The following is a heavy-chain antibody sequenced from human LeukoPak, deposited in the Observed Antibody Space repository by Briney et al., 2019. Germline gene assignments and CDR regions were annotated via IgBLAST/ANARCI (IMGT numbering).Heavy chain of an antibody. J-gene: IGHJ3*02. CDR1: GYTFTSYG. Sequence: GASVKVSCKASGYTFTSYGISWVRQAPGQGLEWMGWISAYNGNTNYAQKLQGRVTMTTDTSTRTAYMELRSMRSDNTAVYYCARFVLLWFGEVTGAFDIWGQGTMVTVSS. CDR2: ISAYNGNT. CDR3: ARFVLLWFGEVTGAFDI. V-gene: IGHV1-18*01. D-gene: IGHD3-10*01.